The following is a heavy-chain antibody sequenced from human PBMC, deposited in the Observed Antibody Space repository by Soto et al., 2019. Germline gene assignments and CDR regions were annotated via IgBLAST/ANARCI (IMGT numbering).Heavy chain of an antibody. V-gene: IGHV3-30-3*01. D-gene: IGHD4-17*01. J-gene: IGHJ1*01. Sequence: QVQLVESGGGVVQPGRSLRLSCAASGFTFSSYAMHWVRQAPGKGLEWVAVISYDGSNKYYADSVKGRFTISRDNSKNTTYPQMNSLRAEDTAVYYCARERWHASLYGGNSLKYFQHWGQGTLVTVSS. CDR1: GFTFSSYA. CDR3: ARERWHASLYGGNSLKYFQH. CDR2: ISYDGSNK.